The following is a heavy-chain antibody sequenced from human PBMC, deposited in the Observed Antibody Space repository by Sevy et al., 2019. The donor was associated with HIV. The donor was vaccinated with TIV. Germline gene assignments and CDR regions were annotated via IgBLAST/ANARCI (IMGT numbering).Heavy chain of an antibody. V-gene: IGHV4-39*01. Sequence: SETLSLTCTVSGGSISSSSYYWGWIRQPPGQGLEWIGSIYYSGSTYYNPSLKSRVTISVDTSKNQFSLKLSSVTAADTAVYYCARPTREITFGGVIVEYFDYWGQGTLVTVSS. D-gene: IGHD3-16*02. CDR2: IYYSGST. J-gene: IGHJ4*02. CDR3: ARPTREITFGGVIVEYFDY. CDR1: GGSISSSSYY.